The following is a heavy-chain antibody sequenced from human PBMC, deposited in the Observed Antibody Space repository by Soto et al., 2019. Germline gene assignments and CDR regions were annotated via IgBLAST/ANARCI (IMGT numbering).Heavy chain of an antibody. J-gene: IGHJ6*03. CDR2: IYSGGST. Sequence: GGSLRLSCAASGFTVSSNYMSWVRQAPGKGLEWVSVIYSGGSTYYADSVKGRFTISRDNSKNTLYLRMNSLRAEDTAVYYCARVLKHYYYYYMDVWGKGTTVTVSS. V-gene: IGHV3-66*01. CDR1: GFTVSSNY. CDR3: ARVLKHYYYYYMDV.